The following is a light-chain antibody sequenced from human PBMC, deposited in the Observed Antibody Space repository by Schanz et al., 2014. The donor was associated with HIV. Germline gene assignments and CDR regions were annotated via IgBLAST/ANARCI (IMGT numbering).Light chain of an antibody. CDR1: SSDIGGYNV. CDR2: DVT. Sequence: QSALTQPASVSGAPGQSITLSCIGTSSDIGGYNVVSWYQQHPDKAPKLIIYDVTNRPSGVSNRFSGSKSGNTASLTISGLQAEDEADYYCSSQTSGSTLVVFGGGTKLTVL. V-gene: IGLV2-14*03. J-gene: IGLJ2*01. CDR3: SSQTSGSTLVV.